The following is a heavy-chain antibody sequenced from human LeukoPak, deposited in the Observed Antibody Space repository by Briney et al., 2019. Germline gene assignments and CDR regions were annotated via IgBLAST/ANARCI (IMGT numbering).Heavy chain of an antibody. CDR2: ISSSGSTI. V-gene: IGHV3-48*03. J-gene: IGHJ5*02. Sequence: GGSLRLSCAASGFTFSSYEMNWVRQAPGKGLEWVSYISSSGSTIYYADSVKGRFTISGDNAKNSLYLQMNSLRAEDTAVYYCARNNNYYGDPGWFDPWGQGTLVTVSS. CDR1: GFTFSSYE. CDR3: ARNNNYYGDPGWFDP. D-gene: IGHD3-10*01.